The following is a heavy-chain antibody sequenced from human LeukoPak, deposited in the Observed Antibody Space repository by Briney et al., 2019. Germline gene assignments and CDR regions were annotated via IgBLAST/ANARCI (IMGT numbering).Heavy chain of an antibody. V-gene: IGHV4-34*01. CDR3: ARGLWGIAAAGPLDY. CDR1: GFTFSSYS. J-gene: IGHJ4*02. Sequence: GSLRLSCAASGFTFSSYSMNWVRQPPGKGLEWIGEINHSGSTNYNPSLKSRVTISVDTSKNQFSLKLSSVTAADTAVYYCARGLWGIAAAGPLDYWGQGTLVTVSS. D-gene: IGHD6-13*01. CDR2: INHSGST.